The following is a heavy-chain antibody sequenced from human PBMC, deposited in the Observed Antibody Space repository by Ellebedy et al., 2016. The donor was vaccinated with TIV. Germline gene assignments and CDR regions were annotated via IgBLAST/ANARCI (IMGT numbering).Heavy chain of an antibody. CDR2: ILYTGST. CDR3: ARSGITIFGDTDAFNM. V-gene: IGHV4-59*01. J-gene: IGHJ3*02. D-gene: IGHD3-3*01. CDR1: GGSLSSYY. Sequence: MPSETLSLTCTVSGGSLSSYYWSWIRQPPGGGLEWLGYILYTGSTNYNPSLRSRITISLDTSKNQFSLNLTSVTAADTALYYCARSGITIFGDTDAFNMWGQGTVVTVSS.